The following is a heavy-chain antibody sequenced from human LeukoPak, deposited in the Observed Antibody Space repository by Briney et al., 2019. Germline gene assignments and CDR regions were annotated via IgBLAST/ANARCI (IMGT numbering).Heavy chain of an antibody. Sequence: SETLSLTCTVSGGSISSYYWSWIRQPPGKGLEWIGYIYYSGSTNYNPSLKSRVTISVDTSKNQFSLKLSSVTAADTAVCYCARVINYGYMDVWGKGTTVTVSS. D-gene: IGHD5-24*01. CDR1: GGSISSYY. CDR3: ARVINYGYMDV. V-gene: IGHV4-59*01. CDR2: IYYSGST. J-gene: IGHJ6*03.